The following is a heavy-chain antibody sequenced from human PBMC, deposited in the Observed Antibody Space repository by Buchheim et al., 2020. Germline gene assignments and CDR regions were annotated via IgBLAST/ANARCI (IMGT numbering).Heavy chain of an antibody. CDR3: ARAVVVTNWFDP. D-gene: IGHD4-23*01. CDR1: GDSISSYY. J-gene: IGHJ5*02. V-gene: IGHV4-59*08. Sequence: QVQLQESGPGLVKPSETLSLTCTASGDSISSYYWSWIRQPPGKGLEWIGYFYYSGSTNYNPSLKSRVTISVDTSKNQFSLKLSSVTAADTAVYYCARAVVVTNWFDPWGQGTL. CDR2: FYYSGST.